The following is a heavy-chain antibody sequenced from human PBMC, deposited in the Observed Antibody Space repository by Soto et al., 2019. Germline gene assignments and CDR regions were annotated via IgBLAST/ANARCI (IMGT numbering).Heavy chain of an antibody. D-gene: IGHD2-2*01. CDR2: IYYSGST. J-gene: IGHJ6*02. CDR3: ARRADCISTSCYGMDV. Sequence: SETLSLTCTVSGGSISSSSYYWGWIRQPPGKGLEWIGSIYYSGSTYYNPSLKSRVTISVDTSKNQFSLKLSSVIAADTAVYYCARRADCISTSCYGMDVWGQGTTVTVSS. V-gene: IGHV4-39*01. CDR1: GGSISSSSYY.